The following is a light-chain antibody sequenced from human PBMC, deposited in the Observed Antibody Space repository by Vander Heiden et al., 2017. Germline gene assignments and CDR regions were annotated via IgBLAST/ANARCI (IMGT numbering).Light chain of an antibody. CDR1: QSVSSSY. CDR3: QQYGCLSYT. CDR2: GAS. J-gene: IGKJ4*02. Sequence: ESVLTQSPGTLSLSPGERATLSCRASQSVSSSYLAWYQQKPSQAPRLTIFGASSRATGIPDRFSGRGSGTDFTLTISRLEPEDFAVYYGQQYGCLSYTFGRGTKLEIK. V-gene: IGKV3-20*01.